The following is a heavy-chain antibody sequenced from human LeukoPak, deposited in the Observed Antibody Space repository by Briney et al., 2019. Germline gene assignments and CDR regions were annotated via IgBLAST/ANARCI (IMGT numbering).Heavy chain of an antibody. J-gene: IGHJ4*02. CDR1: GGSISSSSYY. CDR2: IYYSGST. CDR3: ASEYSYGPRITFDY. D-gene: IGHD5-18*01. V-gene: IGHV4-39*01. Sequence: PSETLSLTCTVSGGSISSSSYYWGWIRQPPGKGLEWIGSIYYSGSTYYNPSHKSRVTISVDTSKNQFSLKLSSVTAADTAVYYCASEYSYGPRITFDYWGQGTLVTVSS.